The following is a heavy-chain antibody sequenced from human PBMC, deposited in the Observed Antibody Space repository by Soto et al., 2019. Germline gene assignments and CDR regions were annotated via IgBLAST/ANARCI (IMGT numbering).Heavy chain of an antibody. CDR1: GDSVSSSSVT. V-gene: IGHV6-1*01. CDR3: VRLIGNSWLDF. D-gene: IGHD1-26*01. Sequence: SPTLSLTCAISGDSVSSSSVTWNWIRQSPSRGLEWLGRTYYRSKWYNDYAESVKSRITINPDTSKNQFSLHLNSVTPEDTAVYYCVRLIGNSWLDFWGQGTRVTVPQ. CDR2: TYYRSKWYN. J-gene: IGHJ5*01.